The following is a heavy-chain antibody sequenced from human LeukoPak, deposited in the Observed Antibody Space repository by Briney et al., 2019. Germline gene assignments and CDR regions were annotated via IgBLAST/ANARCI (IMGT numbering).Heavy chain of an antibody. CDR2: IIPIFATA. CDR3: ARERLAGDAFDI. J-gene: IGHJ3*02. Sequence: SVKVSCKASGGTFSSYAISWVRQAPGRGLEWMGRIIPIFATANYPQKFQGRVTINTGESTSAAYMDLSSLRSEDTAVYYCARERLAGDAFDIWGQGTMVAVSA. V-gene: IGHV1-69*05. D-gene: IGHD6-25*01. CDR1: GGTFSSYA.